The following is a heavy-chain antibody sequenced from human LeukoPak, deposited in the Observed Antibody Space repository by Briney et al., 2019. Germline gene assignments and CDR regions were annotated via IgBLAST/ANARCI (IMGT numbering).Heavy chain of an antibody. J-gene: IGHJ4*02. CDR1: GFRLSGYW. CDR2: IKQDGTEQ. V-gene: IGHV3-7*03. CDR3: ARDIVVITAAHVFKY. D-gene: IGHD2-2*01. Sequence: GGSLRLSCAVSGFRLSGYWMSWLRQAQGKELEWVANIKQDGTEQYYVDSVKGRFTISRDNAKNSLYLQMNSLRAEDTAVYYCARDIVVITAAHVFKYWGRGTPVTVSS.